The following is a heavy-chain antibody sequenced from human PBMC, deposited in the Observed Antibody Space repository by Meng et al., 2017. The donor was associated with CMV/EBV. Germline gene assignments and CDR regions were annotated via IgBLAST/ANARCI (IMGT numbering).Heavy chain of an antibody. Sequence: QVQLPQWGAGLLKPSETLSLTCAGYGGSFSGYYWSWIRQPPGKGLEWIGEINHSGSTNYNPSLKSRVTISVDTSKNQFSLKLSSVTAADTAVYYCARESMVRGEDWGQGTLVTVSS. J-gene: IGHJ4*02. V-gene: IGHV4-34*01. CDR2: INHSGST. CDR3: ARESMVRGED. CDR1: GGSFSGYY. D-gene: IGHD3-10*01.